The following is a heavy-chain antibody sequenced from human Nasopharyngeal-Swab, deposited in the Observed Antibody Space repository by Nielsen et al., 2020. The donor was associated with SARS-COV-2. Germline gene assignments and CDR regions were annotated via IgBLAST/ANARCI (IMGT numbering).Heavy chain of an antibody. J-gene: IGHJ6*02. CDR3: TTGYSSSWYYYYGMDV. CDR1: GSAFSNAW. D-gene: IGHD6-13*01. V-gene: IGHV3-15*01. CDR2: IKSKTDGGTT. Sequence: GESLKISCAASGSAFSNAWMSWVRQAPGKGLEWVGRIKSKTDGGTTDYAAPVKGRFTISRDDSKNTLYLQMNSLKTEDTAVYYCTTGYSSSWYYYYGMDVWGQGTTVTVSS.